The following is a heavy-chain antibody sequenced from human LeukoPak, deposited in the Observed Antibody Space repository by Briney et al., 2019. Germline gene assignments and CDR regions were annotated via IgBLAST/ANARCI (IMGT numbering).Heavy chain of an antibody. CDR3: ARAPTPMIVSYYFDY. CDR2: ISYDGSNK. V-gene: IGHV3-30-3*01. D-gene: IGHD3-22*01. CDR1: GFTFSSYA. Sequence: ETGGSLRLSCAASGFTFSSYAVHWVRQAPGKGLEWVAVISYDGSNKYYADSVKGRFTISRDNSKNTLYLQMNSLRAEDTAVYYSARAPTPMIVSYYFDYWGQGTLVTVSS. J-gene: IGHJ4*02.